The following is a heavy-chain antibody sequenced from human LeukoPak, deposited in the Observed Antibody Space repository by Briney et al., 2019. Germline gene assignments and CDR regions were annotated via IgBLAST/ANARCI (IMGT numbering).Heavy chain of an antibody. J-gene: IGHJ5*02. D-gene: IGHD2-21*02. CDR2: IYFNGRT. CDR1: GGSISDSIVSHY. Sequence: SETLSLTCSVSGGSISDSIVSHYWSWIRQPPGKGLEWIGYIYFNGRTNYSPSLKSRVTLSVDMSKNRFSMKLISVTAADTAVYYCARTARSRDWFDPWGQGSLVTVSS. V-gene: IGHV4-61*01. CDR3: ARTARSRDWFDP.